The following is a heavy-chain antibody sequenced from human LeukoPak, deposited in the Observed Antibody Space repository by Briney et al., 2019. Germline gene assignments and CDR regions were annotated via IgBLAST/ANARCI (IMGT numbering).Heavy chain of an antibody. Sequence: GASVKVSCKASGYTFTGYYMHWVRQAPGQGLEWMGWINPNSGGTNYAQKFQGRVTMTRDTSISTAYMELSRLRSDDTAVYCCARGSNYYDSSGYFNWFDPWGQGTLVTVSS. CDR1: GYTFTGYY. CDR2: INPNSGGT. J-gene: IGHJ5*02. CDR3: ARGSNYYDSSGYFNWFDP. D-gene: IGHD3-22*01. V-gene: IGHV1-2*02.